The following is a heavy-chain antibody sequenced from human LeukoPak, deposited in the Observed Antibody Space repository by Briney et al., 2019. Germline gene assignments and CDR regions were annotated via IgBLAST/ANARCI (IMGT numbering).Heavy chain of an antibody. CDR1: GYTFSSYW. CDR2: IKQDGSEK. J-gene: IGHJ4*02. V-gene: IGHV3-7*03. D-gene: IGHD5-12*01. Sequence: GGSLRLSCAASGYTFSSYWMSGVGQAPGKGREWVANIKQDGSEKNYVDSVKGRFTISRDNAKNSLYLQMNSLRAEDTAVYYCTRDPNIGFDYWGQGTLVTVSS. CDR3: TRDPNIGFDY.